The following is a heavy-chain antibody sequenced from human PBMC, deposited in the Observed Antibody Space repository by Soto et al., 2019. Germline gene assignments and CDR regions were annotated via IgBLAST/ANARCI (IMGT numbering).Heavy chain of an antibody. CDR2: SSPRGDTI. CDR3: AKGPHTNVGWPYYFES. V-gene: IGHV3-48*02. CDR1: GFSLANYP. J-gene: IGHJ4*02. D-gene: IGHD6-19*01. Sequence: PGGSLRLSCVASGFSLANYPMNWVCQTPGKGLEWISYSSPRGDTIYYADSVEGRFTISRDNARKSLSLHMSSLRDEDSALYYCAKGPHTNVGWPYYFESWGQGVPVTVSS.